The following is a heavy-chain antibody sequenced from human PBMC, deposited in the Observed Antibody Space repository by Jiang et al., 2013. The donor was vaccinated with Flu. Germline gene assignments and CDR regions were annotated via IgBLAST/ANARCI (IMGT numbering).Heavy chain of an antibody. CDR1: GFRFDDYA. D-gene: IGHD6-19*01. Sequence: EVQLLESGGGLVQPGRSLRLSCAASGFRFDDYAMHWVRQAPGKGLEWVSGITWNSGTLGYADSARGRFTISRDNAKESLFLQMDSLRAEDTAVYYCAKDISVAGVGLDYWGQGTLVTVSS. J-gene: IGHJ4*02. CDR3: AKDISVAGVGLDY. V-gene: IGHV3-9*01. CDR2: ITWNSGTL.